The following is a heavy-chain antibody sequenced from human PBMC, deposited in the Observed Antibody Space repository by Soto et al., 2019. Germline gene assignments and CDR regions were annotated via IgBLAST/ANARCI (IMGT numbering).Heavy chain of an antibody. Sequence: QVQLVQSGAEVKKPGSSVKVSCKASGGTFSSYAISWVRQAPGQGLEWMGGIIPMFGTANYAQKFQGRVTITADKSTSTAYMELSSLRSEDTAVYYCARSNQYGGHGGTYYFDYWGQGTLVTVSS. CDR2: IIPMFGTA. CDR1: GGTFSSYA. J-gene: IGHJ4*02. D-gene: IGHD2-15*01. V-gene: IGHV1-69*06. CDR3: ARSNQYGGHGGTYYFDY.